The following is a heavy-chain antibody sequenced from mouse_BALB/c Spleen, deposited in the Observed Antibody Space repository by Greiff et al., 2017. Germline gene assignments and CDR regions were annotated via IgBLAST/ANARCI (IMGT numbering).Heavy chain of an antibody. J-gene: IGHJ3*01. V-gene: IGHV1-9*01. Sequence: VQLQQSGAELMKPGASVKISCKATGYTFSSYWIEWVKQRPGHGLEWIGEILPGSGSTNYNEKFKGKATFTADTSSNTAYMQLSSLTSEDSAVYYCAREGNRYLYWGQGTLVTVSA. CDR3: AREGNRYLY. CDR1: GYTFSSYW. CDR2: ILPGSGST. D-gene: IGHD2-14*01.